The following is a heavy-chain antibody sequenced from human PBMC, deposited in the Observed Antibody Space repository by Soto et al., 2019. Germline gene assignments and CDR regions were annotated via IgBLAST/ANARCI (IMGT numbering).Heavy chain of an antibody. CDR2: IIPIFGTA. J-gene: IGHJ6*02. D-gene: IGHD3-22*01. CDR1: GGTFSSYA. CDR3: ARTYYYDSSGPRGPDYYYYGMDV. Sequence: ASVKVSCKASGGTFSSYAISWVRQAPGQGLEWMGGIIPIFGTANYAQKFQGRVTITADESTSTAYMELSSLRSEDTAVYYCARTYYYDSSGPRGPDYYYYGMDVWGQGTTVTVSS. V-gene: IGHV1-69*13.